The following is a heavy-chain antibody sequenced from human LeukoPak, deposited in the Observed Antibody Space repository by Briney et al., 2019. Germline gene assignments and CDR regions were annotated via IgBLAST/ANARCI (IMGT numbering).Heavy chain of an antibody. CDR2: MNPNSGKT. Sequence: ASVKVSCKASGYTFTSYDINWVRQATGQGREWMGWMNPNSGKTGYAQKFQGRVTMTRHTYISTASMELSSLRAEETAVYYCARVVVGATSVAFDIWGQGTMVTVSS. CDR1: GYTFTSYD. V-gene: IGHV1-8*01. CDR3: ARVVVGATSVAFDI. J-gene: IGHJ3*02. D-gene: IGHD1-26*01.